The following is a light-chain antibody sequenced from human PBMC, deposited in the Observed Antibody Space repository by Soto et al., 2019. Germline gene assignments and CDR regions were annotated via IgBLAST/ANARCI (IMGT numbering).Light chain of an antibody. Sequence: DIQMTQSPSSLSASVEDRVIITCRASQSISNHLNWYQQKPGKAPKPLIYAASTLQSGVPSRFSGSGAGTDFTLTISCLQSEDFATYYCQQYYSYPPTFGGGTKVDIK. CDR2: AAS. CDR3: QQYYSYPPT. J-gene: IGKJ4*01. V-gene: IGKV1-39*01. CDR1: QSISNH.